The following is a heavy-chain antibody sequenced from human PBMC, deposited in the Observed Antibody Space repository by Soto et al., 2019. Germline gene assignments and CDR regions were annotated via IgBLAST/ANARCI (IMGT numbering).Heavy chain of an antibody. CDR1: GGSISSSSYY. V-gene: IGHV4-39*01. J-gene: IGHJ4*02. D-gene: IGHD3-10*01. CDR2: IYYSGST. CDR3: ARQRITMVRGVIPFYYFDY. Sequence: PSETLSLTCTVSGGSISSSSYYWGWIRQPPGKGLEWIGSIYYSGSTYYNPSLKSRVTISVDTSKNQFSLKLSSVTAADTAVYYCARQRITMVRGVIPFYYFDYWGQGTLVTVSS.